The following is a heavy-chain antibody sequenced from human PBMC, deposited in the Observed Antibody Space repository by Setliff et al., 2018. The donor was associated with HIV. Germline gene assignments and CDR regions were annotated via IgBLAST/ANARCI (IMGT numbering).Heavy chain of an antibody. Sequence: PSETLSLTCSVSGGSISSSGYYWSWIRQHPGKGLDWIGRVYYSGSTDYSPSLQSRATLSIDTSKNQFSLELTSVIAADTAIYYCARGPFVLRFLERLVYFDYWGQGKLVTVSS. V-gene: IGHV4-31*02. D-gene: IGHD3-3*01. CDR3: ARGPFVLRFLERLVYFDY. CDR1: GGSISSSGYY. CDR2: VYYSGST. J-gene: IGHJ4*02.